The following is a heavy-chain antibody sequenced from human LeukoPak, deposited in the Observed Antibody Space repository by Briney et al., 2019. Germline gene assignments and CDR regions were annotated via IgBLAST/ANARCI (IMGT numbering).Heavy chain of an antibody. CDR1: GFTFSSYG. V-gene: IGHV3-33*01. D-gene: IGHD3-22*01. Sequence: PGGSLRLSCAASGFTFSSYGMHWVRQAPGKGLEWVAVIWYDGSNKYYADSVKGRFTISRDNSKNTLYLQMNSPRAEDTAVYYCARDRHYYDSSGYPGYYGMDVWGQGTTVTVSS. J-gene: IGHJ6*02. CDR2: IWYDGSNK. CDR3: ARDRHYYDSSGYPGYYGMDV.